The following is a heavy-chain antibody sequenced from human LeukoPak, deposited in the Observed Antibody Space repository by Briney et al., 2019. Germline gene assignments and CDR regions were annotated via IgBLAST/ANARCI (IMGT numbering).Heavy chain of an antibody. CDR1: GFTFSSYG. CDR3: ASERSRDGYNYGADAFDI. Sequence: GSLRLSRAASGFTFSSYGMHWVRQAPGKGLEWVAVILYDGSNKYYADSVKGRFTISRDNSKNTLYLQMNSLRAEDTAVYYCASERSRDGYNYGADAFDIWGQGTMVTVSS. D-gene: IGHD5-24*01. CDR2: ILYDGSNK. J-gene: IGHJ3*02. V-gene: IGHV3-33*01.